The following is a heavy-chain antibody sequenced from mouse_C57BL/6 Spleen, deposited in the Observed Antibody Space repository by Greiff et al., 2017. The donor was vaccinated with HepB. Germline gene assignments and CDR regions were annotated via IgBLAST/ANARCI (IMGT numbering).Heavy chain of an antibody. V-gene: IGHV1-52*01. CDR1: GYTFTSYW. CDR3: ARVGYYSNYYFDY. CDR2: IDPSDSET. D-gene: IGHD2-5*01. Sequence: QLQQSGAELVRPGSSVKLSCKASGYTFTSYWMHWVKQRPIQGLEWIGNIDPSDSETHYNQKFKDKATLTVDKSSSTAYMQLSSLTSEDSAVYYCARVGYYSNYYFDYWGQGTTLTVSS. J-gene: IGHJ2*01.